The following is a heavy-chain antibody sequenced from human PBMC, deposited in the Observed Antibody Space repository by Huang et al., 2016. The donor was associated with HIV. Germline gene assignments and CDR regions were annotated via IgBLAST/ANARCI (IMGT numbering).Heavy chain of an antibody. CDR3: ASEIAAASIDY. Sequence: EVQLVESGGGLVKPGGSLRLSCAASGFTCISYSLNWVRLAPGKRLEWDSSISSKSSYIYDADSGKGRFTISRDNAKNSLYLQMNSLRAEDTAVYYCASEIAAASIDYWGQGTLVTVSS. CDR1: GFTCISYS. D-gene: IGHD6-13*01. CDR2: ISSKSSYI. J-gene: IGHJ4*02. V-gene: IGHV3-21*01.